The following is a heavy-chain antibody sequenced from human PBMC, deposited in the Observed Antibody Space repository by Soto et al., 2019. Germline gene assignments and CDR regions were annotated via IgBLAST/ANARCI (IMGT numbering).Heavy chain of an antibody. V-gene: IGHV4-34*01. Sequence: QVQLQQWGAGLLKPSETLSLTCAVYGGSFSGYYWSWIRQPPGKGPEWIGEINHSGSTNYNPSLKSRVTISVDTSTNQFSRKLSYVTAADTAVYYCARGLTGIAVAGTSGFDYWGQGTLVTVSS. CDR3: ARGLTGIAVAGTSGFDY. D-gene: IGHD6-19*01. CDR1: GGSFSGYY. CDR2: INHSGST. J-gene: IGHJ4*02.